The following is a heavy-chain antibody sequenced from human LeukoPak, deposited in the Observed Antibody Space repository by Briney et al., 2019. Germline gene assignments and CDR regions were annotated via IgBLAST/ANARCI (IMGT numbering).Heavy chain of an antibody. J-gene: IGHJ4*02. D-gene: IGHD6-13*01. CDR2: VNRDGSST. CDR1: GFTFRSDW. CDR3: ARDRSISAAGDTY. Sequence: GGSLRLSCAASGFTFRSDWLHWVRQAPGKGLVWVSRVNRDGSSTSYADSVKGRFTISRDNAKNTLSLQMNSLRAEDTAVYYCARDRSISAAGDTYWGQGTLVTVSS. V-gene: IGHV3-74*01.